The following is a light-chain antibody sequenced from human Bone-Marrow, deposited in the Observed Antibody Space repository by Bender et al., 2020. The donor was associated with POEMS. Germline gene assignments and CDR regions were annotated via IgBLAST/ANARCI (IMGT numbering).Light chain of an antibody. V-gene: IGLV2-8*01. Sequence: QSALTQPPSASGSPGQSVTISCTRTSSDVGGYNFVSWYQQNPGKAPKLMIYEVYKRPSGVPDRFSGSKSGNTASLTVSGLQAEDEGDYYCQSYDNSLGGWVFGGGTKLTVL. J-gene: IGLJ3*02. CDR1: SSDVGGYNF. CDR2: EVY. CDR3: QSYDNSLGGWV.